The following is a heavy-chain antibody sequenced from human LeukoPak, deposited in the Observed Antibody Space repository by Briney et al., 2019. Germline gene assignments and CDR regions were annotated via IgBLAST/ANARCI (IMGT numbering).Heavy chain of an antibody. J-gene: IGHJ3*02. D-gene: IGHD1-26*01. CDR1: GYSISSGYY. Sequence: SETLSLTCTVSGYSISSGYYWGWIRQPPGKGLEWIGSIYHSGSTYYNPSLKSRVTISVDTSKNQFSLKLSSVTAADTAVYYCARGVPGELHPPLVAFDIWGQGTMVTVSS. CDR3: ARGVPGELHPPLVAFDI. CDR2: IYHSGST. V-gene: IGHV4-38-2*02.